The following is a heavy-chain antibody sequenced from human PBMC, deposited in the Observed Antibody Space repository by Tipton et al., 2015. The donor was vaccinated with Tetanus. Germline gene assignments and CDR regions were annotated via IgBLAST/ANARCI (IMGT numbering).Heavy chain of an antibody. CDR1: GGSVRGGDYQ. D-gene: IGHD2-21*01. CDR2: ISYSGST. J-gene: IGHJ4*02. V-gene: IGHV4-61*08. Sequence: TLSLTCSVSGGSVRGGDYQWNWIRQSPGKGLEWLAYISYSGSTNSNYDLRSRITISRDTSKNQFSLKLTSVTAADTAVYYCARSIPAGPVWPYEHWGQGTLVTVSS. CDR3: ARSIPAGPVWPYEH.